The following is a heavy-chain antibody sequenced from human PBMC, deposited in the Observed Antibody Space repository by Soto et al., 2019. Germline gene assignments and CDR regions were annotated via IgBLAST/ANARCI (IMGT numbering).Heavy chain of an antibody. Sequence: SAKVPCKASPGTFSSSTTSWVPQASGQRLEWMARLIPILGIANYAQKFQGRVTITADKSTSTAYMERSSRRSGDRAVYFCARCTGGSCYSRLDAFDIWGQGTMVTVSS. CDR2: LIPILGIA. D-gene: IGHD2-15*01. CDR3: ARCTGGSCYSRLDAFDI. CDR1: PGTFSSST. J-gene: IGHJ3*02. V-gene: IGHV1-69*02.